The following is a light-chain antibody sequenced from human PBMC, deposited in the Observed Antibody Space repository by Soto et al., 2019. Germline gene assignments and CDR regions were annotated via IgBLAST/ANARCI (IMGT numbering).Light chain of an antibody. V-gene: IGKV1-5*01. CDR1: QSISSW. J-gene: IGKJ5*01. CDR2: DAS. CDR3: QPYYRSSIT. Sequence: EIQMTQYPSTLSASVGDRATITCLASQSISSWLAWYQQKPGKAPKVLIFDASSLESGVTSRFSGSGSATEFTLTISSLQPDDFATYYCQPYYRSSITFGQGTRLEIK.